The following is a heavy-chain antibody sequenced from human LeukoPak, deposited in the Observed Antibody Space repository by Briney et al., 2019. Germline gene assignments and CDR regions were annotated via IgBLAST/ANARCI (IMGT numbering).Heavy chain of an antibody. D-gene: IGHD2-21*01. J-gene: IGHJ4*02. V-gene: IGHV1-69*05. Sequence: ASVKVSCKASGGTFSSYAISWVRQAPGQGLEWMGGIIPIFGTANYAQKFQGRVTITTDESTSTAYMELSSLRSEDTAVYYCTVRGGDWNPFDYWGQGTLVTVSS. CDR3: TVRGGDWNPFDY. CDR2: IIPIFGTA. CDR1: GGTFSSYA.